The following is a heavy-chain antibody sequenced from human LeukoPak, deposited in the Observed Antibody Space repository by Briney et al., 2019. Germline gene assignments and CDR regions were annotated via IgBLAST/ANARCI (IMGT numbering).Heavy chain of an antibody. J-gene: IGHJ4*02. CDR2: IYYSGST. D-gene: IGHD3-10*01. CDR3: ARDLGYYGSGSYFDY. CDR1: GGSISSGDYY. V-gene: IGHV4-30-4*01. Sequence: SETLSLTCTVSGGSISSGDYYWSWIRQAPGKGLEWIGYIYYSGSTYYNPSLKSRVTISVDTSKNQFSLKLSSVTAADTAVYYCARDLGYYGSGSYFDYWGQGTLVTVSS.